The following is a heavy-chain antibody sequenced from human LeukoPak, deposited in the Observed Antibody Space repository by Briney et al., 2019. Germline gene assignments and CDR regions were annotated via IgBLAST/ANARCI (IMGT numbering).Heavy chain of an antibody. V-gene: IGHV3-30*03. CDR2: ISYDGNNK. CDR1: GFIFNNHG. Sequence: GGSLRLSCVASGFIFNNHGMHWVRQAPGKGLEWVAVISYDGNNKYYTDSVKGRLAISRDNPRNTLYLQMNSLRAEDTAVYYCARDRSMYFYGMDVWGQGTTVTVSS. J-gene: IGHJ6*02. CDR3: ARDRSMYFYGMDV.